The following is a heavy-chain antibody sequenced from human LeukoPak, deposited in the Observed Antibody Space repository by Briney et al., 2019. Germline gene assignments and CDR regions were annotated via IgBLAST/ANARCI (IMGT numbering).Heavy chain of an antibody. CDR3: AKRGVVIRVFLVGYHKEAYYFDS. J-gene: IGHJ4*02. Sequence: PGGSLRLSCAVSEITLSNYGMSGVRQAPGKGREGVAGISGRGGGTNYADSVKGRFTISRDNPKNTLYLQMNSLRAEDTAVYFCAKRGVVIRVFLVGYHKEAYYFDSWGQGALVTVSS. D-gene: IGHD3-10*01. CDR2: ISGRGGGT. CDR1: EITLSNYG. V-gene: IGHV3-23*01.